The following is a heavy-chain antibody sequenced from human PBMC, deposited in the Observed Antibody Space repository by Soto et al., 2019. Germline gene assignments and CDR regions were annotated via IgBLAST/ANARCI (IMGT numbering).Heavy chain of an antibody. CDR2: INESGST. CDR3: ARGSGIVALPGELEDVNYDY. J-gene: IGHJ4*02. D-gene: IGHD1-1*01. V-gene: IGHV4-34*01. CDR1: GQSFSGHS. Sequence: LSLTCAVYGQSFSGHSWDWIRQPPGKGLEWIGEINESGSTYYNPSLKSRVTISTDTSKNQFSLKLSSVSAADTAAYFCARGSGIVALPGELEDVNYDYWGQGTLVTVSS.